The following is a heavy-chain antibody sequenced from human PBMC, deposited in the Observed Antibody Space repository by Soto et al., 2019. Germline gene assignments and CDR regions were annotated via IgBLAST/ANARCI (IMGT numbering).Heavy chain of an antibody. D-gene: IGHD2-15*01. V-gene: IGHV3-30-3*01. CDR1: GFTFSSYA. Sequence: QVQLVESGGGVVQPGRSLRLSCAASGFTFSSYAMHWVRQAPGKGLEWVAVISYDGSNKYYADSVKGRFTISRDNSKNRLYLQMNSLRAEDTAVYYCARDVWDIVVVVAGVRFDYWGQGTLVTVSS. CDR2: ISYDGSNK. CDR3: ARDVWDIVVVVAGVRFDY. J-gene: IGHJ4*02.